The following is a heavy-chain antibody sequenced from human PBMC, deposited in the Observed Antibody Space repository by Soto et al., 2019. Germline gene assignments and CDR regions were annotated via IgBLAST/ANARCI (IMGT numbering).Heavy chain of an antibody. CDR1: GGTFSSYT. CDR3: ARGGGPYGGDFDY. CDR2: IIPILGIA. J-gene: IGHJ4*02. V-gene: IGHV1-69*02. D-gene: IGHD2-21*01. Sequence: QVQLVQSGAEVKKPGSSVKVSCKASGGTFSSYTISWVRQAPGQGLEWMGRIIPILGIANYAQKFQGRVTITADKSTSTVYMELSSLRSEATAVYYCARGGGPYGGDFDYWGQGTLVTVSS.